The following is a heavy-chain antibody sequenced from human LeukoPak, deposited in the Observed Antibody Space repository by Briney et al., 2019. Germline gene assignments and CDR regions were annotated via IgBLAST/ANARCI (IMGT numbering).Heavy chain of an antibody. CDR1: GYTFTGYY. V-gene: IGHV1-2*02. J-gene: IGHJ4*02. CDR2: INPNSGGT. CDR3: ARGSEYSSSHY. Sequence: ASVKVCCKASGYTFTGYYIHWVRQAPGQGLEWMGWINPNSGGTNYAQKFQGRVTMTRDTSISTTYMELSRLRSDDTAVYYCARGSEYSSSHYWGQGTLVTVSS. D-gene: IGHD6-6*01.